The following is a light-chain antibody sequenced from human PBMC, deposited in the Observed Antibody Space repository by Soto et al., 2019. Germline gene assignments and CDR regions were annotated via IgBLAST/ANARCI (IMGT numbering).Light chain of an antibody. CDR2: KAS. V-gene: IGKV1-5*03. Sequence: DIQMTQSPSTLSGSVGDRVTITCPASQTISSWLAWYQQKPGKAPKLLIYKASTLKSGVPSRFSGSGSGTEFTLTISSLQPDDFATEYSQNYNIYSEASGQGTKVDIK. CDR3: QNYNIYSEA. CDR1: QTISSW. J-gene: IGKJ1*01.